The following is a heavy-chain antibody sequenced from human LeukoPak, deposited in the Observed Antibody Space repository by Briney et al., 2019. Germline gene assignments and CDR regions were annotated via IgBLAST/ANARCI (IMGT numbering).Heavy chain of an antibody. Sequence: ASVKVSCKASGYTFTSYDINWVRQAPGQGLEWMGWMNPNSGNTGYAQKFQGRVTKTRNTSISTAYMELSSLRSEDTAVYYCARGCNDFWSGYCYWGQGTLVTVSS. V-gene: IGHV1-8*01. CDR3: ARGCNDFWSGYCY. CDR1: GYTFTSYD. D-gene: IGHD3-3*01. J-gene: IGHJ4*02. CDR2: MNPNSGNT.